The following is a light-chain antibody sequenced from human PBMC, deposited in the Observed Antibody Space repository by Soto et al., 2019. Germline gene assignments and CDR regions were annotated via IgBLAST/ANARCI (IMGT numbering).Light chain of an antibody. V-gene: IGKV3-20*01. CDR2: GTS. Sequence: EIVLTQSPVTLSLSPGERATLSCRASQSVSSSNLAWYQQKTRQAPRLLIYGTSSRATGIPDRFSGSGSGTDFALTLSRLEPEDVAVYYCQQYGTSPAYTFGQGTKLEIK. J-gene: IGKJ2*01. CDR1: QSVSSSN. CDR3: QQYGTSPAYT.